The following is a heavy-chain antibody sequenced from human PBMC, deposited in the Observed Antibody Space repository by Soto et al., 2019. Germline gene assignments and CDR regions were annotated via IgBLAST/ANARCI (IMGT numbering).Heavy chain of an antibody. J-gene: IGHJ3*01. D-gene: IGHD6-6*01. CDR1: GYTFTSYY. Sequence: ASVKVSCKASGYTFTSYYMHWVRQAPGQGLEWMGIINPSGGSTSYAQKFQGRLTITKDTSKNQVVLTMTNMEAVDTATYYCAPSRRSSGDAFDFWGQGTMVTVSS. V-gene: IGHV1-46*01. CDR3: APSRRSSGDAFDF. CDR2: INPSGGST.